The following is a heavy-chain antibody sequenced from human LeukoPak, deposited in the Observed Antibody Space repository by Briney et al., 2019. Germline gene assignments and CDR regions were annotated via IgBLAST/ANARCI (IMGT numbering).Heavy chain of an antibody. CDR3: ARDLGDWYSSGFDD. CDR2: ISSSDSTI. Sequence: GGSLRLSCAASGFTFSSSEMNWVRQAPGKGLEWLSYISSSDSTIYYADSVKGRFTISRDNVKNSLYLHMNSLRVEDTGVYYCARDLGDWYSSGFDDWGQGSLVIVSS. J-gene: IGHJ4*02. CDR1: GFTFSSSE. D-gene: IGHD3-10*01. V-gene: IGHV3-48*03.